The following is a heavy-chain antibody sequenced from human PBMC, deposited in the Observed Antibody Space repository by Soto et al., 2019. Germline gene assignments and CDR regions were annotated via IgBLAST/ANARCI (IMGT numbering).Heavy chain of an antibody. CDR3: ARLRDGYNHTWYFDL. CDR2: IIPIFGTA. J-gene: IGHJ2*01. Sequence: QVQLVQSGAEVKKPGSSVKVSCKASGGTFSSYAISWVRQAPGQGLERMGGIIPIFGTANYAQKFQGRVTITADESTSTAYMELSSLRSEDTAVYYCARLRDGYNHTWYFDLWGRGTLVTVSS. D-gene: IGHD5-12*01. V-gene: IGHV1-69*01. CDR1: GGTFSSYA.